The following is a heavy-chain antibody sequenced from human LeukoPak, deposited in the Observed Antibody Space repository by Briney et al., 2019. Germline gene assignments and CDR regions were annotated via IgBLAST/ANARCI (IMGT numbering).Heavy chain of an antibody. J-gene: IGHJ4*02. CDR1: GFTFSSYG. D-gene: IGHD3-10*01. CDR3: AKSGFGELYSFFDY. V-gene: IGHV3-30*02. CDR2: IRYDGSNK. Sequence: PGGSLRLSCAGSGFTFSSYGMHWVRQAPGKGLEWVAFIRYDGSNKYYADSVKGRFTISRDNSKNTLYLQMNSLRAEDTAVYYCAKSGFGELYSFFDYWGQGTLVTVSS.